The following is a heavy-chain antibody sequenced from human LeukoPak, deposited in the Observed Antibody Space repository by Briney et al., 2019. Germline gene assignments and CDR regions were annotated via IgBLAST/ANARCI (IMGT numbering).Heavy chain of an antibody. J-gene: IGHJ4*02. CDR3: ARAVARVDLFDY. CDR2: INPSGGST. D-gene: IGHD4-23*01. Sequence: ASVKVSCKASGYTFTSHYMHWVRQAPGQGLEWMGIINPSGGSTSYAQKFQGRVTMTRDTSTSTVYMELSSLRSEDTAVYYCARAVARVDLFDYWGQGTLVTVSS. CDR1: GYTFTSHY. V-gene: IGHV1-46*01.